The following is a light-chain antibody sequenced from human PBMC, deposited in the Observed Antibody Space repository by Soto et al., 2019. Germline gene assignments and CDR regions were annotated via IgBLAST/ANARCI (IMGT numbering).Light chain of an antibody. CDR1: QGINTA. CDR2: DAS. Sequence: AIQLTQSPSSLSASVGDRVTMTCRASQGINTALAWYQQKPGKAPKFLIYDASNLQSGVPSRFSGSGSGTDFTLTINSLQPEDFATYYCQQSHSYPPLTFGGGTRIEIK. CDR3: QQSHSYPPLT. J-gene: IGKJ4*01. V-gene: IGKV1-13*02.